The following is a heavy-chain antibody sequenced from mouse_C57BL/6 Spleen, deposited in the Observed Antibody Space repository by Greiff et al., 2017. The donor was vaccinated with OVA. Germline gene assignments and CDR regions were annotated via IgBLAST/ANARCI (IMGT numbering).Heavy chain of an antibody. CDR1: GYAFSSYW. CDR2: IYPGDGDT. Sequence: VKLQQSGAELVKPGASVKISCKASGYAFSSYWMNWVKQRPGKGLEWIGQIYPGDGDTNYNGKFKGKATLTADKSSSTAYMQLSSLTSEDSAVYFCARGGFYYGSSPFAYWGQGTLVTVSA. CDR3: ARGGFYYGSSPFAY. D-gene: IGHD1-1*01. J-gene: IGHJ3*01. V-gene: IGHV1-80*01.